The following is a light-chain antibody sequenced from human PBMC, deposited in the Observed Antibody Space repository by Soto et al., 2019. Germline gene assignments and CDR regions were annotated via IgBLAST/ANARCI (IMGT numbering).Light chain of an antibody. CDR2: DVS. J-gene: IGKJ1*01. CDR3: QQYRTYWT. Sequence: DIQMTQSPSTLSASVGDRVTITCRASHSISSWLAWYQQKPGKTPKLLIYDVSILETGVPSRFSGSGSGTEFTLTISSLHPDDFATYYCQQYRTYWTFGQGTKVDIK. V-gene: IGKV1-5*01. CDR1: HSISSW.